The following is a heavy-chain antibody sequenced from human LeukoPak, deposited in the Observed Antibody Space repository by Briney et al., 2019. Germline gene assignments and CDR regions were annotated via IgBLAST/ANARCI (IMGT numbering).Heavy chain of an antibody. CDR3: ASPVGATTVRAFDI. CDR2: TRNEANIYTT. V-gene: IGHV3-72*01. J-gene: IGHJ3*02. CDR1: GFIFSDHY. D-gene: IGHD1-26*01. Sequence: QPGGSLRLSCAASGFIFSDHYMDWVRQAPGKGLEWVGRTRNEANIYTTKYAASVKGRFTISRDDSKNSLYLQMHSLKTEDTAVYYCASPVGATTVRAFDIWGQGTMVTVSS.